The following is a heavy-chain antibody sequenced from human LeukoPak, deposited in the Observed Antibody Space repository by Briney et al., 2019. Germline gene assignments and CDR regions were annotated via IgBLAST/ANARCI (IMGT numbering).Heavy chain of an antibody. CDR2: IIPIFGTA. V-gene: IGHV1-69*13. CDR3: ASDRIGAAFDI. Sequence: GASVKVSCKASGYTFTSYGISWVRQAPGQGLEWMGGIIPIFGTANYAQKFQGRVTITADESTSTAYMELSSLRSEDTAVYYCASDRIGAAFDIWGQGTMVTVSS. CDR1: GYTFTSYG. D-gene: IGHD2-15*01. J-gene: IGHJ3*02.